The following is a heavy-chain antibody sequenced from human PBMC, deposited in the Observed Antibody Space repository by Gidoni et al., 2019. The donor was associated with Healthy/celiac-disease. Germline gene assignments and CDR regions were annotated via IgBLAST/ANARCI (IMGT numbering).Heavy chain of an antibody. D-gene: IGHD3-22*01. V-gene: IGHV3-15*01. CDR2: IKSKTDGGTT. CDR1: AFDCARDW. J-gene: IGHJ6*02. Sequence: EVQLVESGGGLVKHGGSLRLYGAAAAFDCARDWRSWVRQAPGKGLEWVGRIKSKTDGGTTDYAAPGKGRFTISRDDSKNTLYRQMNSVKTEDTAVYYGTTDPGGYRYYYYGMDVWGQGTTVTVSS. CDR3: TTDPGGYRYYYYGMDV.